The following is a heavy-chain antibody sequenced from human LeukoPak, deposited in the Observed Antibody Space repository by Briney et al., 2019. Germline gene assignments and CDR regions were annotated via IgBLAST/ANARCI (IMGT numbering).Heavy chain of an antibody. V-gene: IGHV3-11*01. Sequence: GGSLRLSCAASGFTFSSYAMSWIRQAPGKGLEWVSCMSGSGNTIYYADSVKGRLTISRDNAKNSLYLQMNSLRAEDTAVYYCARAHEGNTALSLFDYWGQGTLVTVSS. J-gene: IGHJ4*02. D-gene: IGHD5-18*01. CDR1: GFTFSSYA. CDR3: ARAHEGNTALSLFDY. CDR2: MSGSGNTI.